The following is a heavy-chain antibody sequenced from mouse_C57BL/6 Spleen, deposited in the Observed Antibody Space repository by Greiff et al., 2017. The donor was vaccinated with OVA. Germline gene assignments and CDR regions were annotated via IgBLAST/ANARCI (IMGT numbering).Heavy chain of an antibody. CDR1: GYTFTEYT. CDR2: FYPGSGSI. Sequence: VQLQQSGAELVKPGASVKLSCKASGYTFTEYTIHWVKQRSGQGLEWIGWFYPGSGSIKYNEKFKDKATLTADKSSSTVYMELSRLTSEDSAVYYCARHEDFDYDGYGYFDVWGTGTTVTVSS. CDR3: ARHEDFDYDGYGYFDV. J-gene: IGHJ1*03. D-gene: IGHD2-4*01. V-gene: IGHV1-62-2*01.